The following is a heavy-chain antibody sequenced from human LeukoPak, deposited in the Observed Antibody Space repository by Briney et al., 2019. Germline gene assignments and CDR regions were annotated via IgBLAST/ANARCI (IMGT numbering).Heavy chain of an antibody. CDR2: IYHSGST. Sequence: SETLSLTCTVSGGSISSDYWGWIRQPPGKGLEWIGSIYHSGSTYYNPSLKSRVTISVDTSKNQFSLKLSSVTAADTAVYYCASRLWYDSSGYYFLYFDYWGQGTLVTVSS. CDR1: GGSISSDY. CDR3: ASRLWYDSSGYYFLYFDY. V-gene: IGHV4-38-2*02. D-gene: IGHD3-22*01. J-gene: IGHJ4*02.